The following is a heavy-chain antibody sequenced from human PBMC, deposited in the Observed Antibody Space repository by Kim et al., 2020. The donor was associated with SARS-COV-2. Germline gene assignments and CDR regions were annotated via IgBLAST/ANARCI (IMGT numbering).Heavy chain of an antibody. CDR1: GFTFNNQL. V-gene: IGHV3-23*01. CDR3: ASVRY. CDR2: IRPNGEST. J-gene: IGHJ4*02. Sequence: GGSLRLSCAASGFTFNNQLMTWVRQAPGKGLEWVSGIRPNGESTSHADPVKGRFTISRDNSKNTLLLQMDSLRADDTAIYYCASVRYWGQGTLVTVSS.